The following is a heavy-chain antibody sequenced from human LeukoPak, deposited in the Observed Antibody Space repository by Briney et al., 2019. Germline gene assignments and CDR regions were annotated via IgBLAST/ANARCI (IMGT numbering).Heavy chain of an antibody. CDR2: ISYDGSNK. V-gene: IGHV3-30-3*01. J-gene: IGHJ4*02. D-gene: IGHD2-15*01. CDR3: ARDHLRYCSGGSCYSDY. CDR1: GFTFSSYA. Sequence: QAGGSLRLSCAASGFTFSSYAMHWVRQAPGKGLEWVAVISYDGSNKYYADSVKGRFTISRDNSKNTLYLQMNSLRAEDTAVYYCARDHLRYCSGGSCYSDYWGQGTLVTVSS.